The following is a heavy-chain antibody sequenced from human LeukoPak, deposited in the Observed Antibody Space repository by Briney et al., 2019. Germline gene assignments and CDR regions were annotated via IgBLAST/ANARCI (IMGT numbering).Heavy chain of an antibody. CDR2: IWVDGSNK. CDR3: ARDPPMYYYDEPGSRDAFDI. J-gene: IGHJ3*02. CDR1: GFTFSRYG. D-gene: IGHD3-22*01. V-gene: IGHV3-33*01. Sequence: GRSLRLSCAASGFTFSRYGMHWVRQAPGKGLEWGAAIWVDGSNKYYAESVKGPFTISRDNSKTTLHLQMYTLRAEDTAVYYCARDPPMYYYDEPGSRDAFDIWGQGTMVTVSS.